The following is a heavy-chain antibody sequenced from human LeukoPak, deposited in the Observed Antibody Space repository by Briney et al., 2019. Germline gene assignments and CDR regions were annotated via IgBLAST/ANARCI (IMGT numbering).Heavy chain of an antibody. V-gene: IGHV4-39*02. Sequence: SETLSLICSVSVGSFSGSYYWVWIRQPPGKGLEWIGSLYSGGRIYYNPSLMSRVTTSVDTSKNLFSLKLTSVTAADTAVYYCARTLLGIDYGSGSYDFDYWGQGTLVTVSS. D-gene: IGHD3-10*01. CDR2: LYSGGRI. CDR1: VGSFSGSYY. CDR3: ARTLLGIDYGSGSYDFDY. J-gene: IGHJ4*02.